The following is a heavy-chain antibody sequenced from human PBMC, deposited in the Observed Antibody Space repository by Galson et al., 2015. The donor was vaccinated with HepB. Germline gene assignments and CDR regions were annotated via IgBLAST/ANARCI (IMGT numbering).Heavy chain of an antibody. CDR1: GNTFTSYA. CDR2: INTNTGNP. CDR3: ARDYYGSGSYSGRDDPMEDY. V-gene: IGHV7-4-1*02. Sequence: SVKVSCKASGNTFTSYAMNWVRQAPGQGLEWMGWINTNTGNPTYAQGFTGRFVFSLDTSVSTAYLQISSLKAEDTAVYYCARDYYGSGSYSGRDDPMEDYWGQGTLVTVSS. J-gene: IGHJ4*02. D-gene: IGHD3-10*01.